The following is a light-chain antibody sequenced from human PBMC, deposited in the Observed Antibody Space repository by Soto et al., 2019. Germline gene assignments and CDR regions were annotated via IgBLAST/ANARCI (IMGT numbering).Light chain of an antibody. CDR2: DVT. CDR3: CSFAGSYSYV. J-gene: IGLJ1*01. Sequence: QSVLTQPRSVSGSPGQSVTISCTGTSSDVGRYDYVSWYQQYPGEAPKLIIYDVTERPSGVPDRFSGSKSGNTAYLTISGLRAEDEAAYSCCSFAGSYSYVFGSGTKV. CDR1: SSDVGRYDY. V-gene: IGLV2-11*01.